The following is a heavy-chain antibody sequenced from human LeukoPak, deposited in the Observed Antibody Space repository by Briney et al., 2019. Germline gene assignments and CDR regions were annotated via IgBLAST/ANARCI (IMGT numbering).Heavy chain of an antibody. V-gene: IGHV1-3*03. CDR2: INAGNGIT. Sequence: GASVKVSCKASGYTFTSYAMHWVRQAPGQRLEWMGWINAGNGITKYSQEFQGRVTITRDTSASTAYMELSSLRSEDTAVYYCARDGRAVRGVIVIYNWFDPWGQGTLVTVSS. D-gene: IGHD3-10*01. CDR1: GYTFTSYA. J-gene: IGHJ5*02. CDR3: ARDGRAVRGVIVIYNWFDP.